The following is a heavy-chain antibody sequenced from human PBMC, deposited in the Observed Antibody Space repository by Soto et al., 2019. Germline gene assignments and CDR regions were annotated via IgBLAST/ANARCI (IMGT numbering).Heavy chain of an antibody. V-gene: IGHV3-53*01. CDR1: GFTVSSNY. J-gene: IGHJ6*02. CDR2: IYSGGST. D-gene: IGHD6-6*01. Sequence: EVQLVESGGGLIQPGGSLRLSCAASGFTVSSNYMSWVRQAPGKGLEWVSVIYSGGSTYYADSVKGRFTISRDNSKNTLYLQMNSLRAEDTAVYYCARAFVEQLARGGMDVWGQGTTVTVSS. CDR3: ARAFVEQLARGGMDV.